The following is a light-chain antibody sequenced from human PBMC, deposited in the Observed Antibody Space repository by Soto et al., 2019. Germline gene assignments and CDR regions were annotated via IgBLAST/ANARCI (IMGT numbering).Light chain of an antibody. J-gene: IGLJ2*01. CDR3: AVWDDSLDSVV. CDR1: SSNIGDNT. V-gene: IGLV1-44*01. Sequence: QSVLTQPPSASGTPGQSVTISCSGSSSNIGDNTVNWYQQLPGTAPKLLMYSNDQRWSGVPDRFSGSKSGTSASLAISGLQAEDEADYYCAVWDDSLDSVVFGGGTKVTVL. CDR2: SND.